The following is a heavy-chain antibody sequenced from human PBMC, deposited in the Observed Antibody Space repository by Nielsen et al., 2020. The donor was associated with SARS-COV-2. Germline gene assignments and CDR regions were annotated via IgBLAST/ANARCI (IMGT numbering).Heavy chain of an antibody. CDR1: GGSISSSSYY. CDR2: IYYSGST. CDR3: ASQRYYYDSSGYYYGAYYYYGMDV. J-gene: IGHJ6*02. D-gene: IGHD3-22*01. V-gene: IGHV4-39*01. Sequence: SETLSLTCTVSGGSISSSSYYWGWIRQPPGKGLEWIGSIYYSGSTYYNPSLKSRVTISVDTSKNQFSLKLSSVTAADTAVYYCASQRYYYDSSGYYYGAYYYYGMDVWGQGTTVTVSS.